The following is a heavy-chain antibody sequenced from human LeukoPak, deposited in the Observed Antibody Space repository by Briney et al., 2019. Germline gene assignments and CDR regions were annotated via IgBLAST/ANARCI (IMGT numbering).Heavy chain of an antibody. CDR2: ISAYNGNT. CDR1: GYTFTSYG. CDR3: ASGYGSGNWAAFDY. Sequence: GASVKVSCKASGYTFTSYGISWVRQAPGQGLEWMGWISAYNGNTNYAQKLQGRVTMTTDTSTSTAYMELRSLRSDNTAVYYCASGYGSGNWAAFDYWGQGTLVTVSS. J-gene: IGHJ4*02. V-gene: IGHV1-18*01. D-gene: IGHD3-10*01.